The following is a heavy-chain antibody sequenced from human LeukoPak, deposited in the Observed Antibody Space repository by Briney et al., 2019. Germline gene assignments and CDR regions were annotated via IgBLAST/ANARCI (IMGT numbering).Heavy chain of an antibody. Sequence: ASVKVSCKASGYTFTSYGISWVRQAPGQGLEWMGCISAYNGNTNYAQKLQGRVTMTTDTSTSTAYMELRSMRSDDTAVHYCGRIYYDSSGFFDHWGQGTLVTVSS. CDR1: GYTFTSYG. CDR2: ISAYNGNT. D-gene: IGHD3-22*01. J-gene: IGHJ4*02. CDR3: GRIYYDSSGFFDH. V-gene: IGHV1-18*01.